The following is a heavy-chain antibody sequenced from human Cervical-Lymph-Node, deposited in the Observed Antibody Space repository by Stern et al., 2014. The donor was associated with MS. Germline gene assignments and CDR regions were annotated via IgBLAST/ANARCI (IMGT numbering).Heavy chain of an antibody. D-gene: IGHD6-19*01. Sequence: MQLVESGGGLVKPGGSLRLSCAASGFSFSDYYMSWIRPAPGKGLERVTYISGSTSYTKYADSVKGRFTISRDNTKNSLYLQMNSLSAEDTAVYYCARGYSSGWYAGSDYWGQGSLVTVSS. CDR2: ISGSTSYT. CDR3: ARGYSSGWYAGSDY. V-gene: IGHV3-11*06. CDR1: GFSFSDYY. J-gene: IGHJ4*02.